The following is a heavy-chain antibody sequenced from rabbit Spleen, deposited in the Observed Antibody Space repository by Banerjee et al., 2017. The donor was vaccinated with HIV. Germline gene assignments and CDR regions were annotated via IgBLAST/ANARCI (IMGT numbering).Heavy chain of an antibody. CDR3: ARDDGSRSYPYYFNL. Sequence: QSLEESGGDLVKPGASLTLTCTASGFSFSYSDYMCWVRQPPGKGPEWIACIGAGVSYTTYYATWAKGRFTISKTSSTTVTLQMTSLTAADTATYFCARDDGSRSYPYYFNLWGPGTLVTVS. CDR2: IGAGVSYTT. J-gene: IGHJ4*01. D-gene: IGHD4-2*01. V-gene: IGHV1S40*01. CDR1: GFSFSYSDY.